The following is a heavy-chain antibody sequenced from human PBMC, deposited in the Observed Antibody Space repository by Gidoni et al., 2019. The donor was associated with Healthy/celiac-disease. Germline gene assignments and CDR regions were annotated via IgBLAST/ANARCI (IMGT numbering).Heavy chain of an antibody. V-gene: IGHV3-23*01. J-gene: IGHJ3*02. D-gene: IGHD1-26*01. CDR2: ISGSGGST. Sequence: EVQLLESGGGLVQPGGSLRLSCAASGFTFSSYAMSWVRQAPGKGMEWVSAISGSGGSTYYADSVKGRFTISRDNSKNTLYLQMNSLRAEDTAVYYCAKDPSGSYFPYDAFDIWGQGTMVTVSS. CDR3: AKDPSGSYFPYDAFDI. CDR1: GFTFSSYA.